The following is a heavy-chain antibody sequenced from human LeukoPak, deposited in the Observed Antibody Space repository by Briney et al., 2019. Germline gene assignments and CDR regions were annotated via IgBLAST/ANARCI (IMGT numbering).Heavy chain of an antibody. V-gene: IGHV3-7*01. CDR1: GFTFSSYE. J-gene: IGHJ6*04. D-gene: IGHD1-14*01. CDR2: IKEDGSEK. CDR3: ARAQTAGLDV. Sequence: GGSLRLSCAASGFTFSSYEMTWVRQAPGKGLEWLANIKEDGSEKKYVDSVKGRFTISRDNAKNSLYLQMNSLRVEDTAVYYCARAQTAGLDVWGKGTTVTVSS.